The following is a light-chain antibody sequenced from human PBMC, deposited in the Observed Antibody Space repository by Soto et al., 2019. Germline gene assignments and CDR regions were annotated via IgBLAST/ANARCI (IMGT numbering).Light chain of an antibody. J-gene: IGLJ1*01. CDR1: SSDVGGYNY. V-gene: IGLV2-14*01. CDR2: DVS. Sequence: QSVLAQPASLSGPPGQSITISCTGTSSDVGGYNYVSWYQQHPGKAPKLMIYDVSNRPSGVSNRFSGSKSGNTASLTISGLQAEDEADYYCSSYTSSSTLLYVFGTGTKVTVL. CDR3: SSYTSSSTLLYV.